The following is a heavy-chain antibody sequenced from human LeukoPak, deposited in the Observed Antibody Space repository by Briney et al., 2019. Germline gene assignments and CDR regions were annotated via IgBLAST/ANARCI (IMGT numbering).Heavy chain of an antibody. CDR2: MNPNSGNT. V-gene: IGHV1-8*01. Sequence: ASVNVSCKASRYTFASYDINWVRQATGQGLEWMGWMNPNSGNTGYAQKFQGRVTMTRNTSISTAYMELSSLRSEDTAVYYCARGRRYSSSSRDREDVWGKGTTVTVSS. D-gene: IGHD6-13*01. CDR1: RYTFASYD. CDR3: ARGRRYSSSSRDREDV. J-gene: IGHJ6*04.